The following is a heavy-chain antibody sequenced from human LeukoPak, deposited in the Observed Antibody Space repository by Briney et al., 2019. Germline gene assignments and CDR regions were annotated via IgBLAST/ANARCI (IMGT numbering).Heavy chain of an antibody. CDR2: IYYSGST. Sequence: PSETLSLTCTVSGGSISSYYWSWIRQPPGKGLEWIGYIYYSGSTNYNPSLKSRVTISVDTSKNQFSLKLSSETAADTAVYYCAGHDYGAWFDPWGQGTLVTVSS. CDR3: AGHDYGAWFDP. D-gene: IGHD4-17*01. J-gene: IGHJ5*02. V-gene: IGHV4-59*08. CDR1: GGSISSYY.